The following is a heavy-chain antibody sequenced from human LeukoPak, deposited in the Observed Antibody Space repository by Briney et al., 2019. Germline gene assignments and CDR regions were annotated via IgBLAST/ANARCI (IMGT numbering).Heavy chain of an antibody. CDR1: GFTFSSYR. V-gene: IGHV3-30*02. CDR3: AKDPRRGVGFVGATFDY. D-gene: IGHD1-26*01. CDR2: IRYDGSNK. Sequence: PGGSLRLSCAASGFTFSSYRMNWVRQAPGKGLEWVAVIRYDGSNKYYADSVKGRFTISRDNSKNTLYLQMNRLRAEDTAVYYCAKDPRRGVGFVGATFDYWGQGTLVSVSS. J-gene: IGHJ4*02.